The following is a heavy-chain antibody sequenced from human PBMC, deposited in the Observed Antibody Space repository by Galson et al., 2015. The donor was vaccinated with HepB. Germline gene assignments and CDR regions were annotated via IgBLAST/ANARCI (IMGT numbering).Heavy chain of an antibody. V-gene: IGHV3-48*02. CDR2: ISPSSDIV. J-gene: IGHJ4*02. CDR3: VSWDY. CDR1: GFSFSNYL. Sequence: SLRLSCAASGFSFSNYLMNWVRQAPGKGLEWVSHISPSSDIVYYADSVRGRFTISRDNAKNSLYLQINSLRDEDTAVYYCVSWDYWGQGALVTVSS.